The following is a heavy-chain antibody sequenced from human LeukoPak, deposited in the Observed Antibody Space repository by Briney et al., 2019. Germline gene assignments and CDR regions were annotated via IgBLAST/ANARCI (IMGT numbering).Heavy chain of an antibody. J-gene: IGHJ4*02. CDR1: GFTFSSYA. V-gene: IGHV3-23*01. CDR3: ATSPDIEASGTLYYLDF. D-gene: IGHD1-14*01. CDR2: ISGAGDYT. Sequence: GGSLRLSCAASGFTFSSYAMHWVRQAPGKGLEWVSSISGAGDYTYYADSVQGRFTISRDNSKNTLYLQMDSLRAQDAAIYYCATSPDIEASGTLYYLDFWGQGTLVSVSS.